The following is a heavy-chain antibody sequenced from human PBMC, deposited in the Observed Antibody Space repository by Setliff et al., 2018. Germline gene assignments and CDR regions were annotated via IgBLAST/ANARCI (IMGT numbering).Heavy chain of an antibody. Sequence: PSETLSLTCTVSGGSISSGGYYWSWIRQHPGKGLEWIGYIYYSGSTYYNPSLKSRVTISVDTSKNQSSLKLSSVTAADTAVYYCAAGAGYYDSSGPVGVPYYYYMDVWGKGTTVTVSS. CDR1: GGSISSGGYY. V-gene: IGHV4-31*02. D-gene: IGHD3-22*01. CDR2: IYYSGST. CDR3: AAGAGYYDSSGPVGVPYYYYMDV. J-gene: IGHJ6*03.